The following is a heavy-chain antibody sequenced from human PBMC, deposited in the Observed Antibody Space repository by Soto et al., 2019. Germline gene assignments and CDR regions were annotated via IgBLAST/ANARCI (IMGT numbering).Heavy chain of an antibody. CDR2: IIPIFGTA. V-gene: IGHV1-69*13. J-gene: IGHJ4*02. Sequence: SVKVSCKASGGTFSSYAISWARQAPGQGLEWMGGIIPIFGTANYAQKFQGRVTITADESTSTAYMELSSLRSEDTAVYYCARVYDSSGYYSYWGQGTLVTVSS. CDR3: ARVYDSSGYYSY. CDR1: GGTFSSYA. D-gene: IGHD3-22*01.